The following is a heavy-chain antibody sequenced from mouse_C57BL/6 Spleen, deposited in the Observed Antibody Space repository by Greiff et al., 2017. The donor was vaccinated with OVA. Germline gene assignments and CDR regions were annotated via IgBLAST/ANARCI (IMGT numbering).Heavy chain of an antibody. V-gene: IGHV1-50*01. CDR2: IDPSDSYT. CDR3: AREGTTVVEGDY. D-gene: IGHD1-1*01. J-gene: IGHJ2*01. Sequence: QVQLKQPGAELVKPGASVKLSCKASGYTFTSYWMQWVKQRPGQGLEWIGEIDPSDSYTNYNQKFKGKATLTVDTSSSTAYMQLSSLTSEDSAVYYCAREGTTVVEGDYWGQGTTLTVSS. CDR1: GYTFTSYW.